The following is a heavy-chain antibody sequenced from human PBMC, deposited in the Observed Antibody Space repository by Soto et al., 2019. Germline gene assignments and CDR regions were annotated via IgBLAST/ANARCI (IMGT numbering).Heavy chain of an antibody. V-gene: IGHV4-59*08. CDR1: GGSISKYY. CDR3: AKGGTSKFDP. Sequence: SETLSLTCTVSGGSISKYYWSWIRQPLGKALEWIGYIYYSGSTNYNPSLKSRVTISVDTSKSQFSLKLSSVTAADTAVYYCAKGGTSKFDPWGQGTLVTVSS. D-gene: IGHD2-2*01. CDR2: IYYSGST. J-gene: IGHJ5*02.